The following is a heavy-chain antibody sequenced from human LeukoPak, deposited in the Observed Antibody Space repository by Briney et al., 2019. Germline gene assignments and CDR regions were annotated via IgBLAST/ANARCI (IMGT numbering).Heavy chain of an antibody. J-gene: IGHJ4*02. CDR1: GGSFSGYY. Sequence: SETLSLTCAVYGGSFSGYYWSWIRQPPGKGLEWIGEINHSGSTNYNPSLKRRVTISVDTSKNQFSLKLSSVTAAATAVYYCARGQEVGNSGYDYLRRAYFDYGGQGTLVTVSS. CDR2: INHSGST. D-gene: IGHD5-12*01. V-gene: IGHV4-34*01. CDR3: ARGQEVGNSGYDYLRRAYFDY.